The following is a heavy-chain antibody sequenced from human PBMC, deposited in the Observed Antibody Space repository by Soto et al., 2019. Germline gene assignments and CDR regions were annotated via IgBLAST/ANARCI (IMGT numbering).Heavy chain of an antibody. CDR1: GFPFTTYG. Sequence: GGSLRLSCAASGFPFTTYGMHWVREGPDKGLEWVAVISYDGSNTYYADSVKGRFTISRDNSKNTLYLQMNSLRPEDTALYYCVGGQYYFDDRGQGTLVTVSS. CDR3: VGGQYYFDD. CDR2: ISYDGSNT. J-gene: IGHJ4*02. V-gene: IGHV3-30*03. D-gene: IGHD3-10*01.